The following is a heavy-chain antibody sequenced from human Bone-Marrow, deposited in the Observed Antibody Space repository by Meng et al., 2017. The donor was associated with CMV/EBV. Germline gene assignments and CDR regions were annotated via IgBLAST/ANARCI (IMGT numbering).Heavy chain of an antibody. CDR1: GGSISSYY. D-gene: IGHD5-12*01. V-gene: IGHV4-59*01. Sequence: SETLSLTCTVSGGSISSYYWSWIRQPPGKGLEWIGYIYYSGSTNYNPSLKSRVTISVDTSKNQFSLKLSSVTAADTVLYYCASVSGGYISNKYPAGMDVWGQGTTVTVPS. J-gene: IGHJ6*02. CDR2: IYYSGST. CDR3: ASVSGGYISNKYPAGMDV.